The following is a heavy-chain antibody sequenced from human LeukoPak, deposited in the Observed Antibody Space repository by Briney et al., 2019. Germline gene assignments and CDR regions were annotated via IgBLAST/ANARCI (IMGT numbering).Heavy chain of an antibody. D-gene: IGHD3-22*01. CDR2: IYYSGST. Sequence: KPSETLSLTCTVSGGSIRSHYWSWIRQPPGKGLEWIGYIYYSGSTNYNPSLKNRVTISVDTSKNQFSLKLSSVTAADTAVYYCARDRGDYDSSGYYGYFDYWGQGALVTVSS. CDR3: ARDRGDYDSSGYYGYFDY. CDR1: GGSIRSHY. V-gene: IGHV4-59*11. J-gene: IGHJ4*02.